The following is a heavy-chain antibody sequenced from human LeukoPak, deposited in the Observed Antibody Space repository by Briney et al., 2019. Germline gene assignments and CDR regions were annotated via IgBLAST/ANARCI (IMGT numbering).Heavy chain of an antibody. Sequence: SGTLSLTCAVSGGSISSSNWWSWVRQPPGKGPERIGEIYHSGSTNYNPSLKSRVTISVDTSKNQFSLKLSSVTAADTAMYYCARRPRNSGSYDGPSGLDYWSQGTLVTVSS. V-gene: IGHV4-4*02. CDR3: ARRPRNSGSYDGPSGLDY. D-gene: IGHD1-26*01. J-gene: IGHJ4*02. CDR1: GGSISSSNW. CDR2: IYHSGST.